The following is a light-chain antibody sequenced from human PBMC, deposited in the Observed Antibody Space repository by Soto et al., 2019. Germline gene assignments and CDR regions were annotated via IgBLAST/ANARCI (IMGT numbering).Light chain of an antibody. V-gene: IGLV2-14*01. CDR2: AVS. Sequence: ALTQPASVSGSPGQSITISCTGTSSDVDGYKYVSWYQQHPGKAPKLMIYAVSNRPSGVSNRFSGSKSGDTASLTISGLQAEDEADYYCSSYTSRSTFWVFGGGTKLTVL. J-gene: IGLJ3*02. CDR3: SSYTSRSTFWV. CDR1: SSDVDGYKY.